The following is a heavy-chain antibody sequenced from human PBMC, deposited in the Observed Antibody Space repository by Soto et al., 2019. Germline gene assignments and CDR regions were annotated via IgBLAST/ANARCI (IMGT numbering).Heavy chain of an antibody. CDR2: ISGSGGNT. D-gene: IGHD1-26*01. J-gene: IGHJ4*02. V-gene: IGHV3-23*01. CDR1: GFTFSSYA. CDR3: AKSLRGSYTFDY. Sequence: GGSLRLSCAASGFTFSSYAMSWVRQAPGKGLEWVSTISGSGGNTYYADSVKGRFTISRDNSKNTLYVQMSSLRAEDTAVYYCAKSLRGSYTFDYWGQGTLVTVSS.